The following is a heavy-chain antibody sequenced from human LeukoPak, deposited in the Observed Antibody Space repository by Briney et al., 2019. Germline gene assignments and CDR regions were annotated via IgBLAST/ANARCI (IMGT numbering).Heavy chain of an antibody. CDR2: SYHRGII. CDR1: GGSISNYY. V-gene: IGHV4-59*01. Sequence: SETLSLTCTVSGGSISNYYWSWIRQSPGKRPEWIGWSYHRGIISYNPSLKSRVAISVDTSKNQFSLKLTSVTAADTAVYYCASDRELGYWGQGILVTVSS. CDR3: ASDRELGY. D-gene: IGHD1-1*01. J-gene: IGHJ4*02.